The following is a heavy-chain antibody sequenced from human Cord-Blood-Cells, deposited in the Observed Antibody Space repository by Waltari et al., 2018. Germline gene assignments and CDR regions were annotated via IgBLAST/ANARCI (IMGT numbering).Heavy chain of an antibody. CDR2: ISYDGSNK. CDR3: AKEDPSGWYFDY. J-gene: IGHJ4*02. D-gene: IGHD6-19*01. V-gene: IGHV3-30*18. Sequence: QVQLVESGGGVVQPGRSLRLSCAASGFTFSSYGMHWVRQAPGKGLEWLAVISYDGSNKYYADSVKGRFTISRDNSKNTLYLQMNSLRAEDTAVYYCAKEDPSGWYFDYWGQGTLVTVSS. CDR1: GFTFSSYG.